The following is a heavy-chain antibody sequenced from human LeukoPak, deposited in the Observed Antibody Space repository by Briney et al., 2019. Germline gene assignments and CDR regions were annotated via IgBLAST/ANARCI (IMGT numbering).Heavy chain of an antibody. CDR1: GYTFTSYY. V-gene: IGHV1-46*01. Sequence: ASVKVSCTASGYTFTSYYMHWVRQAPGQGLEWMGIINPSGGSTSYAQKFQGRVTMTRDTSTSTVYMELSGLRSEDTAVYYCARGGYYDSSGYSVPTYYDDAFDIWGQGTMVTVSS. CDR2: INPSGGST. CDR3: ARGGYYDSSGYSVPTYYDDAFDI. D-gene: IGHD3-22*01. J-gene: IGHJ3*02.